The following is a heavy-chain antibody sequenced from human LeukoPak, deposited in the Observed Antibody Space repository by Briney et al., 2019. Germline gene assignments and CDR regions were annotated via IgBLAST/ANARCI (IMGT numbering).Heavy chain of an antibody. Sequence: GGSLRLSCAASGFTSSTSCISWVRQTPGKGLEWVASIKQDGSEKYYVDSVRGRFTISRDNAKNSLSLQMNSLRAEDTAVYYCARAWQWAFDIWGQGTMVTVSS. J-gene: IGHJ3*02. CDR1: GFTSSTSC. D-gene: IGHD2-8*01. CDR3: ARAWQWAFDI. CDR2: IKQDGSEK. V-gene: IGHV3-7*04.